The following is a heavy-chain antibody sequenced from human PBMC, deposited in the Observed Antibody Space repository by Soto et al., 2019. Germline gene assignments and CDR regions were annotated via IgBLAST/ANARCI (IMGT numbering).Heavy chain of an antibody. CDR2: ISAYNGNT. Sequence: GXSAEVSCKASGYTFTSYAIGWVREAPGQGLEWMGWISAYNGNTNYAQKLQGRVTMTTDTSTSTAYMELRNLRSDDTAVYYCARSRRPMIVVVIGLDPWGQGTLVTVSS. D-gene: IGHD3-22*01. CDR1: GYTFTSYA. J-gene: IGHJ5*02. CDR3: ARSRRPMIVVVIGLDP. V-gene: IGHV1-18*01.